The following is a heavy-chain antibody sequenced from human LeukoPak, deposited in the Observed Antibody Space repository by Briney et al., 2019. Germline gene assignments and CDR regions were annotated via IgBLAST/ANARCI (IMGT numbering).Heavy chain of an antibody. CDR1: GVSISSYY. V-gene: IGHV4-4*07. Sequence: PSETLSLTCTVSGVSISSYYRSWIRQPAGKGLEWIGRIYTSGSTNYNPSLKSRVTMSVDTSKNQFSLKLSSVTAADTAVYYCARDRRTGVAAAGTGWFDPWGQGTLVTVSS. D-gene: IGHD6-13*01. J-gene: IGHJ5*02. CDR2: IYTSGST. CDR3: ARDRRTGVAAAGTGWFDP.